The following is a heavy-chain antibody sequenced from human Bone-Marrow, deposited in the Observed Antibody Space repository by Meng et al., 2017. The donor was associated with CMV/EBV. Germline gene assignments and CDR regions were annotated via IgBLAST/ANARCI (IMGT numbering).Heavy chain of an antibody. J-gene: IGHJ4*02. CDR2: ISAYNGIT. V-gene: IGHV1-18*01. D-gene: IGHD6-19*01. CDR1: GYTFTSYG. CDR3: ARAPGYSSGWYRALYYFDY. Sequence: ASVKVSCKASGYTFTSYGISWVRQAPGQGLEWMGWISAYNGITNYAQKLQGRVTMTTDTSTSTAYMELRSLRSDDTAVYYCARAPGYSSGWYRALYYFDYWGQGTLVTVSS.